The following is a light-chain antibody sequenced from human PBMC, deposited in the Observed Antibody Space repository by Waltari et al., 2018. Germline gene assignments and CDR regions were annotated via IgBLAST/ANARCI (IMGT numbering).Light chain of an antibody. J-gene: IGLJ1*01. CDR3: CSYTGSSTSYG. CDR1: STDLASYNL. V-gene: IGLV2-23*01. Sequence: QSALSQPASVSGSPGQSLTITCTGASTDLASYNLVAWYQHHPNRAPKLIIYEATKRPSGISHRCSCAKSGATASLRISGLQADDEADYYCCSYTGSSTSYGCGGGTKVTVL. CDR2: EAT.